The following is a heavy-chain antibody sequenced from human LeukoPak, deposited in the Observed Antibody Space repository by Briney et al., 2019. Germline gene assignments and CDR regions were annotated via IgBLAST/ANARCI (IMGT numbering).Heavy chain of an antibody. V-gene: IGHV4-61*02. CDR1: GGPISSGSYY. CDR3: ARLKIDYGDYYFDY. D-gene: IGHD4-17*01. J-gene: IGHJ4*02. Sequence: SQTLSLTRTVSGGPISSGSYYWSWIRQPAGKGLEWIGRIYTSGSTNYNSSLESRVTISVDTSTNQFSLKLSSVTAADTAVYYCARLKIDYGDYYFDYWGQGTLVTVSS. CDR2: IYTSGST.